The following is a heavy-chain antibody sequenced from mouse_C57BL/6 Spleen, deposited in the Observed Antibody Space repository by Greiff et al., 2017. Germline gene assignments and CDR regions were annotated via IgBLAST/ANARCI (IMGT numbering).Heavy chain of an antibody. D-gene: IGHD1-1*01. V-gene: IGHV3-1*01. Sequence: EVMLVESGPGMVKPSQSLSLTCTVTGYSITSGYDWHWIRHFPGNKLEWMGYISYSGSPNSNPSLKIRISITHDTSKNHFFLKLNSVTTEDTATYYCARVSYYYGSVWCAYWGQGTLVTVSA. CDR3: ARVSYYYGSVWCAY. CDR1: GYSITSGYD. CDR2: ISYSGSP. J-gene: IGHJ3*01.